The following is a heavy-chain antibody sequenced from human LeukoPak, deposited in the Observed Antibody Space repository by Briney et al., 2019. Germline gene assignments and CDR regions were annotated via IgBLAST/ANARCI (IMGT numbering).Heavy chain of an antibody. CDR2: IYYSGST. D-gene: IGHD3-3*02. CDR3: ARDRPFYYFDY. Sequence: PSETLSLTCTVSGGSISSYYWSWIRQPPGKGLEWIGYIYYSGSTNYNPSLKSRVTISLDTSKNQFSLKLSSVTAADTAVYYCARDRPFYYFDYWGQGTLVTVSS. CDR1: GGSISSYY. J-gene: IGHJ4*02. V-gene: IGHV4-59*01.